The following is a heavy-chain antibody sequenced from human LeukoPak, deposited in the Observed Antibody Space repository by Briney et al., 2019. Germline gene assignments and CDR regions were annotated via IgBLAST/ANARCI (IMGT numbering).Heavy chain of an antibody. CDR1: GFTFSSYD. V-gene: IGHV3-23*01. J-gene: IGHJ4*02. CDR3: AKGVGYCSGGSCQQFDY. D-gene: IGHD2-15*01. Sequence: GGSLRLSCAASGFTFSSYDMSWVRQAPGKGPEWVSTISGSGGSTYYADSVKGRFTISRDNSKNTLYLQMNSLRAEDTAVYYCAKGVGYCSGGSCQQFDYWGQGTLVTVSS. CDR2: ISGSGGST.